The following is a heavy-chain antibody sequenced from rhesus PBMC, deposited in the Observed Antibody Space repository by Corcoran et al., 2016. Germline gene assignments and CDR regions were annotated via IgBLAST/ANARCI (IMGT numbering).Heavy chain of an antibody. Sequence: EVQLVESGGGLAKPGGSLRLSCAASGFSFSDYYMYWVRQAPGKGLEWVSGISYTGGSTYYADSVKGRFTISRENAKTTRYLQLDRLRAEDTAVYYCARDGIVVVFTAHFDYWGQGVLVTVSS. D-gene: IGHD2-27*01. V-gene: IGHV3S18*01. CDR3: ARDGIVVVFTAHFDY. CDR1: GFSFSDYY. CDR2: ISYTGGST. J-gene: IGHJ4*01.